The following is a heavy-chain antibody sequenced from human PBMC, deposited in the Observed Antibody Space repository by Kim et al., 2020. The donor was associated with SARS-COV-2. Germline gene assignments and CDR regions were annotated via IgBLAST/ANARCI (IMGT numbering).Heavy chain of an antibody. CDR1: GGSISSSSYY. CDR3: ARDIRAALRGIVVVPAATFDP. CDR2: IYYSGST. Sequence: SETLSLTCTVSGGSISSSSYYWGWIRQPPGKGLEWIGSIYYSGSTYYNPSLKSRVTISVDTSKNQFSLKLSSVTAADTAVYYCARDIRAALRGIVVVPAATFDPWGQGTLVTVSS. J-gene: IGHJ5*02. V-gene: IGHV4-39*02. D-gene: IGHD2-2*01.